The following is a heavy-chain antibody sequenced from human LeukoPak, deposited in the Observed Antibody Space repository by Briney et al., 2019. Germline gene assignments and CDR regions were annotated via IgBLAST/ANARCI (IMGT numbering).Heavy chain of an antibody. V-gene: IGHV3-30*03. CDR3: ARDSVATPGY. CDR1: GFTFSSYG. J-gene: IGHJ4*02. CDR2: ISYDGSNK. Sequence: GGSLRLSCAASGFTFSSYGMHWVRQAPGKGLEWVAVISYDGSNKYYADSVKGRFTISRDNSKNTLYLQMNSLRAEDTAVYYCARDSVATPGYWGQGTLVTVSS. D-gene: IGHD5-12*01.